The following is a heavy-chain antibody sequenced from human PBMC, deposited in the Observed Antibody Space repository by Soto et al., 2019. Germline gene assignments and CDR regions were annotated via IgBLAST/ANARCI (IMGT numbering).Heavy chain of an antibody. V-gene: IGHV3-9*01. CDR2: ISWTGGPI. CDR3: SYDIHRDVDSFPHQLAY. Sequence: SSAAYGYNFNDYGMHWVRQVPGKGLEWVSGISWTGGPIGYSDSVKGRFTLSRDNAKNSLYLQMNSLRAEDTALVFCSYDIHRDVDSFPHQLAYCGR. CDR1: GYNFNDYG. J-gene: IGHJ2*01. D-gene: IGHD1-1*01.